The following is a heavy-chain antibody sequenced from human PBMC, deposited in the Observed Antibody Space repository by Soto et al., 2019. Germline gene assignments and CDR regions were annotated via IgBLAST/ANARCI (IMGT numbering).Heavy chain of an antibody. CDR1: GGTFSSYA. CDR3: AGVRGGGFAY. CDR2: IIPIFGTA. J-gene: IGHJ4*02. Sequence: QVQLVQSGAEVKKPGSSVKVSCKASGGTFSSYAISWVRQAPGQGLEWMGGIIPIFGTANYAQKFQGRVKITAEKSTSTAYMGLGGLSSGDTAVYYWAGVRGGGFAYWGQGTLVTVSS. D-gene: IGHD3-10*01. V-gene: IGHV1-69*06.